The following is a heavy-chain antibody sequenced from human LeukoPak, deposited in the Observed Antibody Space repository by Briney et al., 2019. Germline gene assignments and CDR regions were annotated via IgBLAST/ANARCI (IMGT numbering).Heavy chain of an antibody. Sequence: GGSLRLSCAASGFTFSSSWMTWVRQAPGKGLEWVATIKPDGSEGSYVDSVKGRFTISRDNAKNSLFLQMISLRAEGTAVYYCARDRAYKSFDYWGQGALVTVSS. CDR1: GFTFSSSW. J-gene: IGHJ4*02. D-gene: IGHD3-16*01. V-gene: IGHV3-7*04. CDR3: ARDRAYKSFDY. CDR2: IKPDGSEG.